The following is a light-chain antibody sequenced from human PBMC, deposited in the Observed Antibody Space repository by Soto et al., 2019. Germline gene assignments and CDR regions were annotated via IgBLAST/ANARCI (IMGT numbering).Light chain of an antibody. CDR1: NSDVESYNF. CDR2: EGT. J-gene: IGLJ2*01. CDR3: CSYARTTVL. Sequence: QSVLTQPASVSGSPGQSITISCTGTNSDVESYNFVSWYQHHPGTAPKLMIYEGTKRPSGVSDRFSGSKSGNTASLTISGLQAEDEADYYCCSYARTTVLFDGGTQLTVL. V-gene: IGLV2-23*01.